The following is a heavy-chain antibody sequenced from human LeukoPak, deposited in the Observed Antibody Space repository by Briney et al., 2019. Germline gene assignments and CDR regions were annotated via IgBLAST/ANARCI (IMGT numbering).Heavy chain of an antibody. CDR1: GGTFSSYA. CDR2: IIPIFGTA. V-gene: IGHV1-69*13. Sequence: ASVKVSCKASGGTFSSYAISWVRQAPGQGLEWMGGIIPIFGTANYAQKFQGRVTITADESTSTAYMELSSLRSEDTAVYYCARYPPYYYDSSGYYYYYYGMDVWGQGTTVTVSS. D-gene: IGHD3-22*01. J-gene: IGHJ6*02. CDR3: ARYPPYYYDSSGYYYYYYGMDV.